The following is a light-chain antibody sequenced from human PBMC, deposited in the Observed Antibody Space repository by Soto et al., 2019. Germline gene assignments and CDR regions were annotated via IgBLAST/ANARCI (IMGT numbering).Light chain of an antibody. CDR3: HQYNNWPPGT. Sequence: IVLTQSPATLSVSPGARATLSCRASQTISRNLAWYQQRPGQAPRLLIYAASTRATGVPARLSGSGSGTEFTLTINSLQSEDFALYYCHQYNNWPPGTFGQGTKVDIK. V-gene: IGKV3-15*01. J-gene: IGKJ2*01. CDR1: QTISRN. CDR2: AAS.